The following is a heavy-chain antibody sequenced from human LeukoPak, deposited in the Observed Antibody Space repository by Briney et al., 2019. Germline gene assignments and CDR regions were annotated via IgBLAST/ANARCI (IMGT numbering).Heavy chain of an antibody. D-gene: IGHD6-13*01. V-gene: IGHV3-30*04. CDR2: ISYDGSNK. J-gene: IGHJ6*03. CDR3: ASSIAAAGTKIFAMHV. Sequence: GGSLRLSCAASGFTFSSYAMHWVRQAPGKGLEWVAVISYDGSNKYYADSVKGRFTISRDNSKNTLYLQMNSLRAEDTAVYYCASSIAAAGTKIFAMHVWGKGTTVTVSS. CDR1: GFTFSSYA.